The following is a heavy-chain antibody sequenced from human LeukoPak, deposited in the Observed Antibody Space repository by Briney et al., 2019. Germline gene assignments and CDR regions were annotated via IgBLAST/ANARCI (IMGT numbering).Heavy chain of an antibody. CDR3: ARVPEMTTVTLVVY. CDR2: ISSSSSYI. CDR1: GFTFSSYS. V-gene: IGHV3-21*01. J-gene: IGHJ4*02. Sequence: PGGSLRLSCAASGFTFSSYSMNWVRQAPGKGLEWVSSISSSSSYIYYADSVKGRFTISRDNAKNSLYLQMNSLRAEDTAVYYCARVPEMTTVTLVVYWGQGTLVTVSS. D-gene: IGHD4-17*01.